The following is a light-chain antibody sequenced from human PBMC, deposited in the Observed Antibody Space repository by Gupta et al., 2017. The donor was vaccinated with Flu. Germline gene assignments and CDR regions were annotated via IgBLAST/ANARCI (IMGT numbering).Light chain of an antibody. V-gene: IGKV1-39*01. Sequence: DIQMTQSPSSLSASVGDRVTITCRASQSISSYLNWYQQKPGKAPMLLIYAASSLQSGVPSRFSGSGSGTDFTLTISSLQPEDFATYYCQQSSSTPWTFGQGTKVEIK. J-gene: IGKJ1*01. CDR1: QSISSY. CDR2: AAS. CDR3: QQSSSTPWT.